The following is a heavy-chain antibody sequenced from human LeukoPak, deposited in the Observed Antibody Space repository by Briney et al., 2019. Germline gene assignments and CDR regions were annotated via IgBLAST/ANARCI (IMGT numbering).Heavy chain of an antibody. CDR2: IWYDGSNK. V-gene: IGHV3-33*01. J-gene: IGHJ4*02. Sequence: PGGSLRLSCAAYGFSFSNYGMHWVRQAPGKGLEWVAVIWYDGSNKYYADYVKGRFTISRDNSKNTLYVQMSSLRAEDTAVYYCARSNNGGWGYCDYWGQGSLVTVSS. CDR3: ARSNNGGWGYCDY. D-gene: IGHD3-16*01. CDR1: GFSFSNYG.